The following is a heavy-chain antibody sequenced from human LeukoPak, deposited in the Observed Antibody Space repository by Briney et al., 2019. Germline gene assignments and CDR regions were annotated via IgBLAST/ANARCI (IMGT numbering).Heavy chain of an antibody. V-gene: IGHV4-61*01. Sequence: PSETLSLTCTVSGGSVSSGSYYWSWIRQPPGKELEWIGYIYYSGSTNYNPSLKSRVTISVDTSKNQFSLKLSSVTAADTAVYYCARALMPRTYFDYWGQGTLVTVSS. J-gene: IGHJ4*02. D-gene: IGHD2-2*01. CDR3: ARALMPRTYFDY. CDR1: GGSVSSGSYY. CDR2: IYYSGST.